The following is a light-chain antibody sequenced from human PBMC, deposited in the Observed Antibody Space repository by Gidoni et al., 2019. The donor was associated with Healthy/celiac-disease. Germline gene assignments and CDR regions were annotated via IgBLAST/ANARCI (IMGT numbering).Light chain of an antibody. Sequence: DIVMTQSPDSLAVSLGERATINCKSSQSVLYSSNNKNYLAWYQQKPGQPPKLLIYWAATRESGVPDLFSGSGSGTDFTLTISSLNAEDVAVYYCQQYYSTPLTCGGGTKVEIK. CDR1: QSVLYSSNNKNY. V-gene: IGKV4-1*01. CDR3: QQYYSTPLT. J-gene: IGKJ4*01. CDR2: WAA.